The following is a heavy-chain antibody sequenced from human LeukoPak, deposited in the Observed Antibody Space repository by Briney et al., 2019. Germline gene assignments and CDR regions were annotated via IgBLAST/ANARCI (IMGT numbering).Heavy chain of an antibody. V-gene: IGHV3-30*18. CDR2: ISYDGSNK. CDR3: AKVGLVGALDY. Sequence: TGGSLRLSCAASGFTFSSYGMHWVRQAPGKGLEWVAVISYDGSNKYYADSVKGRFTISRDNSKDTLYLQMNSLRAEDTAVYYCAKVGLVGALDYWGQGTLVTVSS. D-gene: IGHD1-26*01. J-gene: IGHJ4*02. CDR1: GFTFSSYG.